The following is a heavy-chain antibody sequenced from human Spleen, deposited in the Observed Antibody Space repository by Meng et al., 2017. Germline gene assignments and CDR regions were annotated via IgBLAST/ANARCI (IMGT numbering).Heavy chain of an antibody. Sequence: QVQLQYVCQGLLKPSETLSLTCVVSGGSCSDYYWSWIRQPPGKGLEWIGEINHSGSTNYNPSLESRATISVDTSQNNLSLKLSSVTAADSAVYYCARGPTTMAHDFDYWGQGTLVTVSS. D-gene: IGHD4-11*01. J-gene: IGHJ4*02. CDR3: ARGPTTMAHDFDY. CDR2: INHSGST. V-gene: IGHV4-34*01. CDR1: GGSCSDYY.